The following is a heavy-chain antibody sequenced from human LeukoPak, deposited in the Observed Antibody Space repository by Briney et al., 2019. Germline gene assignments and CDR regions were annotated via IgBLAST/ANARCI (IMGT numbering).Heavy chain of an antibody. CDR3: AAGSSLFIVGATPGY. V-gene: IGHV1-24*01. J-gene: IGHJ4*02. CDR1: GYTLTELS. D-gene: IGHD1-26*01. CDR2: FDAEDGEA. Sequence: ASVKVSCTVSGYTLTELSMHWVRQAPGKGLEWMGGFDAEDGEAIYAQKFQGRVTMTEDTSTDTAYMELSSLRSEDTAVYYCAAGSSLFIVGATPGYWGQGTLVTVSS.